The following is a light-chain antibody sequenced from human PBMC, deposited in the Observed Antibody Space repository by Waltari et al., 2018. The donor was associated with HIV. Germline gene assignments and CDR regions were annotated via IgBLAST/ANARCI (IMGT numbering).Light chain of an antibody. V-gene: IGLV2-14*01. Sequence: QSALPQPASVSGSPGQSIPISCTGTTSAIGTYNYVSSYQHHPGRAPKLIIYEVSNRPSGVSNRFSGSKSGNTASLTVSGLHAEDEGDYYCSSYSSSTSPYVFGTGTKVTVV. J-gene: IGLJ1*01. CDR2: EVS. CDR1: TSAIGTYNY. CDR3: SSYSSSTSPYV.